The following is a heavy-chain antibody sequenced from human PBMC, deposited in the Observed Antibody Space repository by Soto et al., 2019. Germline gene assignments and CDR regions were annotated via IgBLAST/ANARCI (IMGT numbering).Heavy chain of an antibody. CDR2: IKEAGSEK. D-gene: IGHD2-15*01. V-gene: IGHV3-7*01. CDR1: GFTFSNYW. CDR3: SRDVVVGAKALNY. Sequence: GGSLRLSCAASGFTFSNYWMTWVRQAPGKGLEWVANIKEAGSEKHYVDSVKGRFTISRDNAKNSLYLQMNSLRVEDTAVYFCSRDVVVGAKALNYWGQGALVTVSS. J-gene: IGHJ4*02.